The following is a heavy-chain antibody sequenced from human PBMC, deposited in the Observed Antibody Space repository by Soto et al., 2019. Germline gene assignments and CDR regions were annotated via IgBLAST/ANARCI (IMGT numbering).Heavy chain of an antibody. V-gene: IGHV4-39*01. D-gene: IGHD3-3*01. J-gene: IGHJ4*02. CDR3: ARHHDFWSGYSFDY. Sequence: SETLSVTCTVSGGSISSSSYYWGWIRQPPGKGLEWIESIYYSGSTYYNPSLKSRVTISVDTSKNQFSLKLSSVTAADTAVYYCARHHDFWSGYSFDYWGQGTLVTVSS. CDR2: IYYSGST. CDR1: GGSISSSSYY.